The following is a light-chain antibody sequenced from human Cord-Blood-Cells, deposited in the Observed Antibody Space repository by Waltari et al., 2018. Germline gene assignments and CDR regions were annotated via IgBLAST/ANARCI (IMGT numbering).Light chain of an antibody. Sequence: QSALTQPASVSGSPGQSITISCTGTSSDVGSSNLVSLYQQHPGKAPKLMIYEGSKRPSGVSNRFSGSKSGNTASLTISGLQAEDEADYYCCSYAGSSTLVFGGGTKLTVL. CDR1: SSDVGSSNL. J-gene: IGLJ3*02. CDR3: CSYAGSSTLV. V-gene: IGLV2-23*01. CDR2: EGS.